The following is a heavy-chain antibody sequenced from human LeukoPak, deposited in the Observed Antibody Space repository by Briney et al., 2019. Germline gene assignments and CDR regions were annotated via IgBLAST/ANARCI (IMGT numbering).Heavy chain of an antibody. V-gene: IGHV3-23*01. CDR1: GFSFSSSA. CDR3: AKRCGYTTGGCFDF. CDR2: ISGSGDNT. D-gene: IGHD5-12*01. Sequence: GGSQKLSCAASGFSFSSSAMSWVRQAPGKGREGVSSISGSGDNTYYAESVKGRFTISRDNCKDTRFLQMNSLIAEDTAVFYCAKRCGYTTGGCFDFCGQGTLVTASS. J-gene: IGHJ4*02.